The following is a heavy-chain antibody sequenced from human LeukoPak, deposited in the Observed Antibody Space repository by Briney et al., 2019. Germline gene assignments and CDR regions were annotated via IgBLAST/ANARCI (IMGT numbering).Heavy chain of an antibody. Sequence: GGSLRLSCAASGFTFSSYAMHWVRQAPGKGLEWVAVISYDGSNKYYADSVKGRFTISRDNSKNTLYLQMNSLRAEDTAVYYCARRAAAGTPYYYYGMDVWGQGTRSPSP. CDR2: ISYDGSNK. D-gene: IGHD6-13*01. CDR3: ARRAAAGTPYYYYGMDV. CDR1: GFTFSSYA. V-gene: IGHV3-30-3*01. J-gene: IGHJ6*02.